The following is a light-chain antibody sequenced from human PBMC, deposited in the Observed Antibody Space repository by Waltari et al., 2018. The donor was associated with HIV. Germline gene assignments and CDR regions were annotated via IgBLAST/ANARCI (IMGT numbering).Light chain of an antibody. CDR2: GAS. V-gene: IGKV3-20*01. CDR1: QSVSSSY. Sequence: EFVLTQSPGTLSLSPGERATLSCRDSQSVSSSYLAWYQQRPGQAPRLLIYGASSRAAGIPDRFTGSGSGTDFTLTISRLEPEDFAVYYCQHFDTSLPKYTFGQGTKLEIK. CDR3: QHFDTSLPKYT. J-gene: IGKJ2*01.